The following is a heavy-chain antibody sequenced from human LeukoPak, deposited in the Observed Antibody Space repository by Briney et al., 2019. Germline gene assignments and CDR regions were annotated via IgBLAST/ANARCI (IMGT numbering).Heavy chain of an antibody. J-gene: IGHJ4*02. Sequence: GSSVKVSCKASGGTLSSHAINWVRQAPGQGLEWIGRIIPIFGIVNYAQNFQGRVTITADKSTNTAYMELSSLRSEDTAFYYCARADSSGYSLDENFDYWGQGTLVTVSS. CDR2: IIPIFGIV. D-gene: IGHD3-22*01. CDR1: GGTLSSHA. CDR3: ARADSSGYSLDENFDY. V-gene: IGHV1-69*04.